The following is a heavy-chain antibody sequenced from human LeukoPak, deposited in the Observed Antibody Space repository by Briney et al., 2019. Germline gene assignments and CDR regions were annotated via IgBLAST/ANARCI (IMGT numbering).Heavy chain of an antibody. D-gene: IGHD4-17*01. CDR3: ARDEVHGDRDFDY. V-gene: IGHV1-18*01. CDR1: GYSFTSYG. CDR2: ISAYNGNT. J-gene: IGHJ4*02. Sequence: ASVKVSCKASGYSFTSYGINWVRQAPGQGLEWMGWISAYNGNTNYAQKLQGRVTMTTDTSTGTAYMELRSLRSDDTALYYCARDEVHGDRDFDYWGQGTLVTVSS.